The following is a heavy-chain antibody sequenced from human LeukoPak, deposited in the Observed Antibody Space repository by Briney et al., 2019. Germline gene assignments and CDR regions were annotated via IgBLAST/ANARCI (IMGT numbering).Heavy chain of an antibody. CDR3: ASLTYYYGSGSYYSDY. J-gene: IGHJ4*02. D-gene: IGHD3-10*01. CDR2: INPNSGGT. V-gene: IGHV1-2*02. Sequence: GASVKVSCKASGYTFTGYYMHWVRQAPGQGLEWMGWINPNSGGTNYAQKFQGRVTMTRDTSISTAYMELSRLRSDDTAVYYCASLTYYYGSGSYYSDYWGQGTLVTVSS. CDR1: GYTFTGYY.